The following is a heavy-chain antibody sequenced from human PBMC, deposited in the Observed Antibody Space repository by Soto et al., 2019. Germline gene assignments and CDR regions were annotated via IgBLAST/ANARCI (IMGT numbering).Heavy chain of an antibody. Sequence: QVQLQESGPGLVKPSETLSLTCTVSGGSVSSGSYYWSWIRQPPGKGLEWIGYIYYSGSTNYNPSLKSRVPISVDTSKNQFSLKLSSVTAADTAVYYCATAPWEPYWGQGTLVTVSS. CDR1: GGSVSSGSYY. CDR2: IYYSGST. V-gene: IGHV4-61*01. CDR3: ATAPWEPY. J-gene: IGHJ4*02. D-gene: IGHD1-26*01.